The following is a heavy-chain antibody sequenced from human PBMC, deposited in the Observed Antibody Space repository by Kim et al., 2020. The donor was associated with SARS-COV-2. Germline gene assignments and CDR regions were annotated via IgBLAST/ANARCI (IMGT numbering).Heavy chain of an antibody. CDR1: GFTFSSYG. V-gene: IGHV3-30*18. Sequence: GGSLRLSCAASGFTFSSYGMHWVRQAPGKGLECVAVISYDGSNKYYADSVKGRFTISRDNSKNTLYLQMNSLRAEDTAVYYCAKDMWELLSPPESPLNWGQGTLVTVSS. CDR3: AKDMWELLSPPESPLN. CDR2: ISYDGSNK. J-gene: IGHJ4*02. D-gene: IGHD1-26*01.